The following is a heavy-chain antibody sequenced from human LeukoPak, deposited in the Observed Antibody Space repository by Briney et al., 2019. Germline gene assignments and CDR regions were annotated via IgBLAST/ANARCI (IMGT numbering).Heavy chain of an antibody. V-gene: IGHV5-51*01. CDR2: IYPGDSDT. J-gene: IGHJ5*02. D-gene: IGHD3-3*01. CDR1: GYSFTSYW. Sequence: GESLKISCKGSGYSFTSYWIGWVRQMPGKGLEWMGIIYPGDSDTRYSPSFQGQVTISADKSISTAYLQWSSLKASDTAMYYCARRVYDFWSGYQNWFDPWGQGTLVTVSS. CDR3: ARRVYDFWSGYQNWFDP.